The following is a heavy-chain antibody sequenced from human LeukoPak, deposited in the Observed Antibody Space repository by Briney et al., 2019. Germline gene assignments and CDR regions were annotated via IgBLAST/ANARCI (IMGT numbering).Heavy chain of an antibody. Sequence: GRSLRLSCAASGFTFSNSGMHWVRQAPSKGLEWVAGVWFGESSQSYADSMKGRFTISRDNSKNTVWLEMNSLRVEDTAVYYCAKGGRDTSKYYFDYWGQGTQVTVSS. J-gene: IGHJ4*02. CDR3: AKGGRDTSKYYFDY. D-gene: IGHD1-26*01. V-gene: IGHV3-30*18. CDR2: VWFGESSQ. CDR1: GFTFSNSG.